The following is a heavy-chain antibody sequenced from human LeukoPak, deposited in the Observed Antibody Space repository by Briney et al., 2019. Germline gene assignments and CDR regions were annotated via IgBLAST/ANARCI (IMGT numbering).Heavy chain of an antibody. J-gene: IGHJ5*02. CDR1: GYTFTDFY. D-gene: IGHD3-16*01. CDR2: INPNTGGT. Sequence: ASVKVSCKASGYTFTDFYMHWVRQAPGQGLEWMGWINPNTGGTQYAPNFQGRVTMTRDTSITTAYMELSRLTSDDTAVYFCGRETQTPGYSSALEPWGQGTLVTVSS. CDR3: GRETQTPGYSSALEP. V-gene: IGHV1-2*02.